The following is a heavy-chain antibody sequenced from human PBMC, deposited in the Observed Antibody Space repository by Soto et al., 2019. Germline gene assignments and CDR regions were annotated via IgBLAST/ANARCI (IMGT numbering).Heavy chain of an antibody. J-gene: IGHJ4*02. V-gene: IGHV3-30*18. Sequence: QVQLVESGGGVVQPGRSLRLSCAASGFTFSSYGMHWVRQAPGKGLEWVAVISYDGSNKYYADSVKGRFTISRDNSKNTLYLQMNSLRAEDTAVYYCAKDQSAQGNSSSWYPEYWGQGTLVTVSS. CDR2: ISYDGSNK. CDR1: GFTFSSYG. CDR3: AKDQSAQGNSSSWYPEY. D-gene: IGHD6-13*01.